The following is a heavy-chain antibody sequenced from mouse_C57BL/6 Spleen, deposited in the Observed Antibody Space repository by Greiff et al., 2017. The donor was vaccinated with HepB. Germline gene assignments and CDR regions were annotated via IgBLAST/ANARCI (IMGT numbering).Heavy chain of an antibody. Sequence: EVQLVESGEGLVKPGGSLKLSCAASGFTFSSYAMSWVRQTPEKRLEWVAYISSGGDYIYYADTVKGRFTISRDNARNTLYLQMSSLKSEDTAMYYCTREGYYGSSRGYFDVWGTGTTVTVSS. J-gene: IGHJ1*03. D-gene: IGHD1-1*01. V-gene: IGHV5-9-1*02. CDR1: GFTFSSYA. CDR2: ISSGGDYI. CDR3: TREGYYGSSRGYFDV.